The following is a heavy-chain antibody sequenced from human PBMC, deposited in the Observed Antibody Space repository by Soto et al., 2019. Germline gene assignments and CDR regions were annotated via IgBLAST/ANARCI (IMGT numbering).Heavy chain of an antibody. CDR1: GGSISSGGYS. Sequence: PSETLSLTCAVSGGSISSGGYSWSWIRQPPGKCLEWIGYIYHSGSTNYNPSLKSRVTISVDTSKNQFSLKLTSVTAADTAVYYCARSNSFLFDYWGQGTLVTVSS. V-gene: IGHV4-30-2*01. CDR3: ARSNSFLFDY. D-gene: IGHD4-4*01. CDR2: IYHSGST. J-gene: IGHJ4*02.